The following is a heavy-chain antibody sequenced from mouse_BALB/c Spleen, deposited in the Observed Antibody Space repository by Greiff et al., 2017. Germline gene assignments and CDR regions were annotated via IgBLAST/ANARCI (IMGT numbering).Heavy chain of an antibody. CDR1: GYTFTDYN. V-gene: IGHV1S29*02. J-gene: IGHJ3*01. Sequence: EVQRVESGPELVKPGASVKISCKASGYTFTDYNMHWVKQSHGKSLEWIGYIYPYNGGTGYNQKFKSKATLTVDNSSSTAYMELRSLTSEDSAVYYCASPYDGYEAWFAYWGQGTLVTVSA. CDR3: ASPYDGYEAWFAY. CDR2: IYPYNGGT. D-gene: IGHD2-3*01.